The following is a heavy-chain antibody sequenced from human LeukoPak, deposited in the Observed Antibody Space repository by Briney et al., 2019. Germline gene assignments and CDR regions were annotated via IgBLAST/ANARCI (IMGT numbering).Heavy chain of an antibody. CDR2: INTSTGNP. D-gene: IGHD2-15*01. Sequence: ASVKVSCKASGYTFTSYDINWERQATGQGLEWMGWINTSTGNPTYAQGFTGRFVFSLDTSVSTAYLQISSLKAEDTAVYYCARSAHDCSGGSCFHYYYYYYMDVWGKGTTVTVSS. V-gene: IGHV7-4-1*02. CDR1: GYTFTSYD. CDR3: ARSAHDCSGGSCFHYYYYYYMDV. J-gene: IGHJ6*03.